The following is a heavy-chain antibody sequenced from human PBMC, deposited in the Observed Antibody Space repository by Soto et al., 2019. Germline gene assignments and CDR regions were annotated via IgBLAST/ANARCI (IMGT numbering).Heavy chain of an antibody. CDR2: ISATGGGT. D-gene: IGHD3-16*01. J-gene: IGHJ4*02. CDR3: AKDRRAGGNSAFYFDF. V-gene: IGHV3-23*01. CDR1: GFKFSNYA. Sequence: GGSLRLSCAASGFKFSNYAMRWVRQAPGKGLEWVSLISATGGGTYYADSVKGRFTISRDNSHNTLYLQVHSLTAEDTAVYYCAKDRRAGGNSAFYFDFWGQGAQVTVSS.